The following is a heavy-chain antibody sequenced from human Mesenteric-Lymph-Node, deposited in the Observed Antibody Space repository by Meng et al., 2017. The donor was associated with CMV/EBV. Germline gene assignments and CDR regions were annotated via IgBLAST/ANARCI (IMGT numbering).Heavy chain of an antibody. J-gene: IGHJ4*02. CDR3: ASGSDSHILEY. D-gene: IGHD1-26*01. CDR1: GFTFSSYW. CDR2: INSDGSST. Sequence: GGSLRLSCAASGFTFSSYWMHWVRQAPGKGLVWVSRINSDGSSTSYADSVKGRFTISRDNAKNTLYLQMNSLRAEDTAVYYCASGSDSHILEYWGQGTLVTVSS. V-gene: IGHV3-74*01.